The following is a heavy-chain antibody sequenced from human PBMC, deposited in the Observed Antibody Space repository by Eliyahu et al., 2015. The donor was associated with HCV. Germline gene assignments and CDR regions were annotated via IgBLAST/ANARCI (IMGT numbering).Heavy chain of an antibody. J-gene: IGHJ4*02. CDR3: AREGRRGVVNPFDY. V-gene: IGHV1-69*01. CDR2: IIPMFGTA. CDR1: GGTFSSYA. D-gene: IGHD3-3*01. Sequence: QVQLVQSGAEVKKPGSSVKVSCXTSGGTFSSYAFSWVRQAPGQGLEWMGGIIPMFGTANYAQRFQGRVTITADESTSSAYMELSSLTSDDTAIYYCAREGRRGVVNPFDYWGQGTLVTVSS.